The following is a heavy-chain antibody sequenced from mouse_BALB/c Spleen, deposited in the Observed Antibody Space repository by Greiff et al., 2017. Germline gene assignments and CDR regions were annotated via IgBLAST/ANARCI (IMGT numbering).Heavy chain of an antibody. J-gene: IGHJ4*01. CDR2: IWAGGST. CDR1: GFSLTSYG. D-gene: IGHD4-1*01. V-gene: IGHV2-9*02. CDR3: ASLTGTFYYAMDY. Sequence: VHLVESGPGLVAPSQSLSLTCTASGFSLTSYGVHWVRQPPGKGLEWLGVIWAGGSTNYNSALMSRLSISKDNSKSQVFLKMNSLQTDDTAMYYCASLTGTFYYAMDYWGQGTSVTVSS.